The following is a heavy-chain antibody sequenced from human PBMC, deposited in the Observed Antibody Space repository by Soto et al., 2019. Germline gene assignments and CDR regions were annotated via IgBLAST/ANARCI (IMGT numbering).Heavy chain of an antibody. Sequence: QVQLVQSGAEVKKPGASVKVSCKASGYTFTSYGISWVRQAPGQGLEWMGWISAYNGNTNYAQKLLGRVAMTTHATTSTGYMELRSLRSVDTAVYYCARSCGQIVVVTAPEYFQHWGQGTLVTVSS. CDR3: ARSCGQIVVVTAPEYFQH. D-gene: IGHD2-21*02. CDR2: ISAYNGNT. CDR1: GYTFTSYG. V-gene: IGHV1-18*01. J-gene: IGHJ1*01.